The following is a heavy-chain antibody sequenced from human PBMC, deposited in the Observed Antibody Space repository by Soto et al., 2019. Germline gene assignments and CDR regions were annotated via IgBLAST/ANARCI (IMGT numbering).Heavy chain of an antibody. J-gene: IGHJ3*02. CDR3: ARDPGTLGSTDAFDI. V-gene: IGHV3-48*03. CDR1: GFAITNYE. Sequence: GGSLRLSCAAHGFAITNYEMNWIRQAPGKWLEWVSYIGRSGSPIYYTDFVKGRFTISTDSAKNSLSLQMDSLRAEDTALYYCARDPGTLGSTDAFDIWGQGTLVTVSS. CDR2: IGRSGSPI. D-gene: IGHD7-27*01.